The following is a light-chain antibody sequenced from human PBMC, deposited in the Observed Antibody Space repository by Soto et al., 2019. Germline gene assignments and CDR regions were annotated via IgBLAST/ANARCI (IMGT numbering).Light chain of an antibody. Sequence: EIVLTQSPGTLSLSPGEKATLSCRASQSVGDTFLSWSQQKPGLAPRLLLYGVSNRATGIPDRLSDSGSGKDFILTISRLEPEDFALYYCGLFVSEPPRMFGQATMREIK. J-gene: IGKJ1*01. CDR2: GVS. V-gene: IGKV3-20*01. CDR3: GLFVSEPPRM. CDR1: QSVGDTF.